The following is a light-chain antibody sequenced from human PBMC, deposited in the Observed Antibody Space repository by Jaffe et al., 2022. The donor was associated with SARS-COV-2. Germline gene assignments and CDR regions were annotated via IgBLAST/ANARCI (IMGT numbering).Light chain of an antibody. V-gene: IGKV1-5*03. CDR3: QQYNYYYS. J-gene: IGKJ2*03. CDR1: QSISIW. Sequence: DIQMTQSPSTLSASVGDRVTITCRASQSISIWLAWYQQKPGKAPKLLIYKASSLESGVPSRFSGSGSGTEFTLTISSLQPDDFATYHCQQYNYYYSFGQGTKLEIK. CDR2: KAS.